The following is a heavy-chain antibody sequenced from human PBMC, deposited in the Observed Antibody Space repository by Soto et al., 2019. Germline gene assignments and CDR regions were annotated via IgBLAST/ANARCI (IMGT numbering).Heavy chain of an antibody. CDR1: GYTFTGYA. D-gene: IGHD1-1*01. J-gene: IGHJ4*02. CDR3: STEEGTRYNWNLRFDY. Sequence: ASVKVSCKASGYTFTGYAMHWVRQAPGQRLEWMGWINAGNGNTKYSQKFQGRVTITRDTSASTAYMELSSLRSEDTAVYYCSTEEGTRYNWNLRFDYWGQGTLVTVSS. V-gene: IGHV1-3*01. CDR2: INAGNGNT.